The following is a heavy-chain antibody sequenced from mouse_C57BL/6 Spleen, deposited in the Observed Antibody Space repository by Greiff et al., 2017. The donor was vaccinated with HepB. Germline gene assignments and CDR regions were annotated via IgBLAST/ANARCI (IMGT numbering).Heavy chain of an antibody. V-gene: IGHV5-17*01. CDR3: ATGTYAMDY. Sequence: EVKVVDSGGGLVKPGGSLKLSCAASGFTFSDYGMHWVRQAPEKGLEWVAYISSGSSTIYYADTVKGRFTISRDNAKNTLFLQMTSLRSEDTAMYYCATGTYAMDYWGQGTSVTVSS. CDR2: ISSGSSTI. D-gene: IGHD4-1*01. CDR1: GFTFSDYG. J-gene: IGHJ4*01.